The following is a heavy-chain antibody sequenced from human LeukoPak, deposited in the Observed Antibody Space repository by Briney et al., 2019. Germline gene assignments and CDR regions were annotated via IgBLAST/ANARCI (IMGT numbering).Heavy chain of an antibody. CDR3: ARQLERRYYFDY. CDR2: IYYSGST. J-gene: IGHJ4*02. Sequence: SETLSLTCTASGGTISSYYWSWIRQPPGKGLEWIGYIYYSGSTNYNPSLKSRLTISVDTSKNQFSLKLSSVTAADTAVYYCARQLERRYYFDYWGQGTLVTVSS. D-gene: IGHD1-1*01. V-gene: IGHV4-59*01. CDR1: GGTISSYY.